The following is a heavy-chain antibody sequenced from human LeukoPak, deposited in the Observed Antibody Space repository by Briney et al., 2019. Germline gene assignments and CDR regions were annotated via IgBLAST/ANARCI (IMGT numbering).Heavy chain of an antibody. CDR3: TPDIFFVVVVLAASYY. V-gene: IGHV3-15*01. CDR2: IKTKTDGGTT. D-gene: IGHD2-2*01. Sequence: SGGALRLSCAASGFTFNNAWMKWGRQAPGKGLEWVGRIKTKTDGGTTDYGAPVKGRVTISRDDSNNTLYLQMTSLKTEDTAVYYCTPDIFFVVVVLAASYYWGQGTLVTVSS. J-gene: IGHJ4*02. CDR1: GFTFNNAW.